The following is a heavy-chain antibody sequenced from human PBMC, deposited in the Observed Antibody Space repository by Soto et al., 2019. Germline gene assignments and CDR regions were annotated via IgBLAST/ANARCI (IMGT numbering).Heavy chain of an antibody. CDR3: ARAPAAGISGWFDP. CDR2: INHSGST. J-gene: IGHJ5*02. CDR1: GGSVNSGSYY. V-gene: IGHV4-61*01. Sequence: SETLSLTCIVSGGSVNSGSYYWSWIRQPPGKGLEWMGYINHSGSTNYNPSLKSRVTISVDTSKNQFSLKLSSVTAADTAVYYCARAPAAGISGWFDPWGQGTLVTVSS. D-gene: IGHD6-13*01.